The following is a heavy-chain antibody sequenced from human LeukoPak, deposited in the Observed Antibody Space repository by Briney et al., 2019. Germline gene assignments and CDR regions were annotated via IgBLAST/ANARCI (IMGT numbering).Heavy chain of an antibody. CDR2: IYTSGST. D-gene: IGHD6-6*01. Sequence: PSQTLSLTCTVSGGAISSGSYYWRSIRQPAGKGLEWIGRIYTSGSTNYNPSLKSRVTISVDTSKNQFSLKLTSVTAADTAVYECASVVAARIEYFQHWGQGTLVTVSS. CDR3: ASVVAARIEYFQH. CDR1: GGAISSGSYY. J-gene: IGHJ1*01. V-gene: IGHV4-61*02.